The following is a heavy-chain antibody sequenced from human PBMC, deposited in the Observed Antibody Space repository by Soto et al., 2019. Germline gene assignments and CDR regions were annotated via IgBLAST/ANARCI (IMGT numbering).Heavy chain of an antibody. CDR3: ASPYCSGGSCYLTEYFQY. CDR2: IAYDSSKK. Sequence: QVQLVESGGGVVQPGRSVRLSCAASGFSFSYYAMHWVRQAPGKGLEWVAVIAYDSSKKYYADSVKSRFTISRDNSKNTLYLQMNSLRDDDTAVYYCASPYCSGGSCYLTEYFQYWGQGTLVTVSS. D-gene: IGHD2-15*01. V-gene: IGHV3-30*03. CDR1: GFSFSYYA. J-gene: IGHJ1*01.